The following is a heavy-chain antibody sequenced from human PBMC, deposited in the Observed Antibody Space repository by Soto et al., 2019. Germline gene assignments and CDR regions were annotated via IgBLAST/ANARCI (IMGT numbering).Heavy chain of an antibody. Sequence: EVQLVQSGAEVKKPGESLKISCKGSGYSFTSYWIGWVRQMPGKGLEWMGIIYPGDSDTRYIPSFQGQVTISADKSISTAYLQWSSLKASDTAMYYCARHGSDFWSGTNDYYYMDVWGKGTTVTVSS. CDR3: ARHGSDFWSGTNDYYYMDV. D-gene: IGHD3-3*01. CDR1: GYSFTSYW. J-gene: IGHJ6*03. V-gene: IGHV5-51*01. CDR2: IYPGDSDT.